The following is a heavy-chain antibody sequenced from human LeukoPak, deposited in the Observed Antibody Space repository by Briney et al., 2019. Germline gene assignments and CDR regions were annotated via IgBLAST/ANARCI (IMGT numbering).Heavy chain of an antibody. D-gene: IGHD3-22*01. J-gene: IGHJ6*02. Sequence: GGSLRLSCAASGFTFSSYAMSWVRQAPGKGLEWASAISGSGGSTYYADSVKGRFTISRDNSKNTLYLQMNSLRAEDTAVYYCAKAGDYYDSSGYYQVHYYYYGMDVWGQGTTVTVSS. V-gene: IGHV3-23*01. CDR1: GFTFSSYA. CDR3: AKAGDYYDSSGYYQVHYYYYGMDV. CDR2: ISGSGGST.